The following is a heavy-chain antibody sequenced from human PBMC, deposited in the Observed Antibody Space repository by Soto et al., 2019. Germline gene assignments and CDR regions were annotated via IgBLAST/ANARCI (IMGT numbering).Heavy chain of an antibody. CDR2: IRSKANSYAT. J-gene: IGHJ6*04. V-gene: IGHV3-73*01. CDR3: TSGSSSTYYDFWSGSPSAV. Sequence: PGGSLRLSCAASGFTFSGSAMHWVRQASGKGLEWVGRIRSKANSYATAYAASVKGRFTISRDDSKNTAYLQMNSLKTEDTAVYYCTSGSSSTYYDFWSGSPSAVWGKGTTVTVSS. D-gene: IGHD3-3*01. CDR1: GFTFSGSA.